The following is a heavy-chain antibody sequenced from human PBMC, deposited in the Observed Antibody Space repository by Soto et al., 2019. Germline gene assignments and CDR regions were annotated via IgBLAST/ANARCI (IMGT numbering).Heavy chain of an antibody. D-gene: IGHD3-22*01. V-gene: IGHV1-69*13. CDR3: ASPEGSSGYYRGGRYYYGMDV. CDR2: IIPIFGTA. CDR1: GVTFSSYA. Sequence: SVKVSCKASGVTFSSYAISWVRQAPGQGLEWMGGIIPIFGTANYAQKFQGRVTITADESTSTAYMELSSLRSEDTAVYYCASPEGSSGYYRGGRYYYGMDVWGQGTTVTVSS. J-gene: IGHJ6*02.